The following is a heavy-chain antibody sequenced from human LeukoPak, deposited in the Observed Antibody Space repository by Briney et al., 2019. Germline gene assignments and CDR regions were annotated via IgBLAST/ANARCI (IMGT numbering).Heavy chain of an antibody. D-gene: IGHD5-12*01. CDR3: ARVFSSAYDTSFDY. V-gene: IGHV6-1*01. Sequence: SQTLSLTCALSGDTVSSNSAAWNWIRQSPSRGLEWLGRTYYRSQWYNGYAVSVKSRVTINPDTSKNQFSLQLNSVTPEDTAVYYCARVFSSAYDTSFDYWGQGTLVTVSS. CDR2: TYYRSQWYN. CDR1: GDTVSSNSAA. J-gene: IGHJ4*02.